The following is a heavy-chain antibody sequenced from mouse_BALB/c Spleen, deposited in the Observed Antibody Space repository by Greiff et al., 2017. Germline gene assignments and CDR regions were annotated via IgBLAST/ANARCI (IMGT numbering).Heavy chain of an antibody. D-gene: IGHD1-1*01. V-gene: IGHV5-17*02. CDR1: GFTFSSFG. CDR3: ARGNYGSPFAY. J-gene: IGHJ3*01. CDR2: ISSGSSTI. Sequence: EVQGVESGGGLVQPGGSRKLSCAASGFTFSSFGMHWVRQAPEKGLEWVAYISSGSSTIYYADTVKGRFTISRDNPKNTLCLQMTSLRSEDTAMYYCARGNYGSPFAYWGQGTLVTVSA.